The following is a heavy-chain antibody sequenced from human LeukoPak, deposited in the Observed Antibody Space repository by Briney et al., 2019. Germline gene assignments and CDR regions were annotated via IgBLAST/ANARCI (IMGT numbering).Heavy chain of an antibody. V-gene: IGHV3-33*06. CDR2: IWYDGSNK. CDR1: GFTFSSYG. CDR3: AKVRDGYTRYYFDY. J-gene: IGHJ4*02. D-gene: IGHD5-24*01. Sequence: GGSLRLSCAASGFTFSSYGMHWVRQAPGKGLEWVAVIWYDGSNKYYADSVKGRFTISRDNSKNTLYLQMHSLRAEDTAVYYCAKVRDGYTRYYFDYWGQGTLVTVSS.